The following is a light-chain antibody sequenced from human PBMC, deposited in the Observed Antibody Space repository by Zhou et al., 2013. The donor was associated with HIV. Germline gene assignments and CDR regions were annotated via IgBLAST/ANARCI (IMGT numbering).Light chain of an antibody. V-gene: IGKV1-5*01. CDR3: LQHNSLPQT. CDR1: QSISNW. J-gene: IGKJ1*01. Sequence: DIQMTQSPSTLSASVGDRVTITCRASQSISNWLAWYQQKPGQAPKRLIYSASSLQSGVPSRFGGSGSGTEFTLTISSLQLEDFATYFCLQHNSLPQTFGQRAKV. CDR2: SAS.